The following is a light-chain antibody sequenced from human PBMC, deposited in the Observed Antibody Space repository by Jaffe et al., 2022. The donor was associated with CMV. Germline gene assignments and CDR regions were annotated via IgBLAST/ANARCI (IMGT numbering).Light chain of an antibody. Sequence: EIVLAQSPELHSVTPGETVTITCRASESVGSALHWYQQKPNQSPKLLIQYASQSMSGVPSRFSGSASGTDFTLTIKGLEPEDVAAYYCHQSKALPWTFGQGTKVEIK. CDR2: YAS. CDR3: HQSKALPWT. CDR1: ESVGSA. V-gene: IGKV6D-21*02. J-gene: IGKJ1*01.